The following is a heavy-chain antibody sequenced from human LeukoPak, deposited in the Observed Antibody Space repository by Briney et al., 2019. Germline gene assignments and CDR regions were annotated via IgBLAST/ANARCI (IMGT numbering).Heavy chain of an antibody. D-gene: IGHD2/OR15-2a*01. V-gene: IGHV1-24*01. CDR3: ATDSMMDYYFDY. J-gene: IGHJ4*02. CDR2: FDPEDGET. Sequence: ASVTVSCKASGYTFTSYGISWVRQAPGKGLESMGGFDPEDGETIYAQKFQGRVTMTEDTSTDTAYMELSSLRSEDTAVYYCATDSMMDYYFDYWGQGTLVTVSS. CDR1: GYTFTSYG.